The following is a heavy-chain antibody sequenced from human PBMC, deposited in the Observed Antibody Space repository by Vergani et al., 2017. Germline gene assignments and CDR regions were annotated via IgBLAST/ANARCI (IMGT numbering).Heavy chain of an antibody. CDR2: MNPNSGNT. Sequence: QVQLVQSGAEVKKPGASVKVSCKVSGYTLTELSMHWVRQAPGKGLEWMGWMNPNSGNTGYAQKFQGRVTMTRNTSISTAYMELSSLRSEDTAVYYCARARGSSSSHVDYWGQGTLVTVSS. CDR1: GYTLTELS. D-gene: IGHD6-6*01. V-gene: IGHV1-8*01. CDR3: ARARGSSSSHVDY. J-gene: IGHJ4*02.